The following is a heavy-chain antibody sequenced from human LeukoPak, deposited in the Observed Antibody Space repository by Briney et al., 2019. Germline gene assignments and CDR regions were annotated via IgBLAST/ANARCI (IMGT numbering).Heavy chain of an antibody. J-gene: IGHJ5*02. CDR3: ARDRALLWFGELLRVETNWFDP. Sequence: PSETLSLTCTVSGGSISSYYWSWIRQPAGKGLEWIGRIYPSGSTNYNPSLKSRVTMSVDTSKNQFSLKLSSVTAADTAVYYCARDRALLWFGELLRVETNWFDPWGQGTLVTVSS. V-gene: IGHV4-4*07. CDR1: GGSISSYY. CDR2: IYPSGST. D-gene: IGHD3-10*01.